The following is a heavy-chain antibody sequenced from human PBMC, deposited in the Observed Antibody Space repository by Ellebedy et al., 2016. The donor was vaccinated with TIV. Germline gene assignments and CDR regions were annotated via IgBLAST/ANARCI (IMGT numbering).Heavy chain of an antibody. V-gene: IGHV3-7*03. J-gene: IGHJ4*02. CDR1: GFTFSNYW. CDR3: VRGIAMADSH. Sequence: GGSLRLSCAASGFTFSNYWMHWVRQAPGKGLEWVANTKEDGSVQYYLGSVKGRFTISRDNTKNSLYLQMTSLRAEDTAIYYCVRGIAMADSHWGQGTQVTVSS. D-gene: IGHD5-24*01. CDR2: TKEDGSVQ.